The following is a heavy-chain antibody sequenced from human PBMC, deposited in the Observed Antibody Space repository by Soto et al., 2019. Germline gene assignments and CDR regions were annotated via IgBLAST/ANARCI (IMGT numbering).Heavy chain of an antibody. D-gene: IGHD1-26*01. CDR1: GYTFTGHY. Sequence: ASVTVSCTTSGYTFTGHYIHWVRQAPQQGPEWMGEIGPESGATRYAEKFRGRVTMTMDTSITTVYMELRNLSPDDTAVYYCGRGRSGQIVIFYWGQGTPVTVSS. V-gene: IGHV1-2*02. J-gene: IGHJ4*02. CDR3: GRGRSGQIVIFY. CDR2: IGPESGAT.